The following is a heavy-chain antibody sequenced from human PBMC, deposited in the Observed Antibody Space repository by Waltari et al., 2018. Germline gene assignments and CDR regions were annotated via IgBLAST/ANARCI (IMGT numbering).Heavy chain of an antibody. D-gene: IGHD3-10*01. Sequence: VKLVESGGGLVQPGRSLRLSCAASGFTFDAYAMHWVRQTPGKGLEWVSGISWNSGNIGYVDSVKGRFTISRDNAKNSLYLQMNSLRAEDTALYYCAKDIFTVVRGVIEDWGQGTLVTVSS. CDR1: GFTFDAYA. V-gene: IGHV3-9*01. CDR2: ISWNSGNI. J-gene: IGHJ4*02. CDR3: AKDIFTVVRGVIED.